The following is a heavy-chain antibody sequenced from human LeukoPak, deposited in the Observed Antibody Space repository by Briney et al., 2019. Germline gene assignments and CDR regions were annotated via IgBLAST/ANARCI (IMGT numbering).Heavy chain of an antibody. V-gene: IGHV1-2*02. D-gene: IGHD1-1*01. CDR2: INPNSGGT. Sequence: GASVKVSCKASGYTFTDYYIHWVRQAPGQGLEWMGWINPNSGGTNYAQKFQGRVTMTRDTSISTAYMELSRLRSDDTAVYYCARVGATGTTSPFDYWGQGTLVTVSS. CDR3: ARVGATGTTSPFDY. CDR1: GYTFTDYY. J-gene: IGHJ4*02.